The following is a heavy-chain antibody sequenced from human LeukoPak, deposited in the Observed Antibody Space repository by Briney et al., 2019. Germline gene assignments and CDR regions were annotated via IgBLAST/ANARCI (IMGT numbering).Heavy chain of an antibody. J-gene: IGHJ4*02. Sequence: PGGSLRLSCAASGFTFSSYSMNWVRQAPGKGLEWVSSISSSSSYIYYADSVKGRFTISRDNAKNSLYLQMNSLRAEDTAVYYCARGCSSTSCQTVFFDYWGQGTLVTVSS. CDR1: GFTFSSYS. CDR2: ISSSSSYI. D-gene: IGHD2-2*01. CDR3: ARGCSSTSCQTVFFDY. V-gene: IGHV3-21*01.